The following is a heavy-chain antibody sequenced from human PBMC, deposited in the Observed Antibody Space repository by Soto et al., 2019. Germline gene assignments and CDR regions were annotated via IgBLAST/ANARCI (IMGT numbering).Heavy chain of an antibody. V-gene: IGHV3-15*01. CDR2: IKSKTDGGTT. CDR3: TTEPFRGYSYGTLFDY. Sequence: GGSLRLSCAASGFTVSSNYMSWVRQAPGKGLEWVGRIKSKTDGGTTDYAAPVKGRFTISRDDSKNTLYLQMNSLKTEDTAVYYCTTEPFRGYSYGTLFDYWGQGTLVTVSS. CDR1: GFTVSSNY. J-gene: IGHJ4*02. D-gene: IGHD5-18*01.